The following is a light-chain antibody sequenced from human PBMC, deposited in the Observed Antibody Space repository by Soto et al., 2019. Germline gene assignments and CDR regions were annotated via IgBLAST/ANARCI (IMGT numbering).Light chain of an antibody. V-gene: IGKV1-6*02. CDR2: AVS. CDR3: LQDYTYPLT. J-gene: IGKJ4*01. CDR1: QNISRF. Sequence: IQMTQSPSSLSASIGDRVTITCRSGQNISRFLNWYQQKQGRAPNLLIYAVSTLQTEVPSRFSGSGFGTDFTLTISSLQPEDFATYYCLQDYTYPLTFGGGTKVDI.